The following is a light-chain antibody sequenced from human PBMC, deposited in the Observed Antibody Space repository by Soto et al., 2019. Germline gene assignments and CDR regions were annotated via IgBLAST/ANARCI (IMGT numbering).Light chain of an antibody. Sequence: AIRMTQSPSSLSASTGDRVTITCRASQGISSYLAWYQQKPGKAPKLLIYAASTLQSGVPSRFSGSGSGTDFTLTISCLQSEDFATYDCQQYYSYPRTFGKGTEVEIK. J-gene: IGKJ1*01. CDR1: QGISSY. CDR3: QQYYSYPRT. CDR2: AAS. V-gene: IGKV1-8*01.